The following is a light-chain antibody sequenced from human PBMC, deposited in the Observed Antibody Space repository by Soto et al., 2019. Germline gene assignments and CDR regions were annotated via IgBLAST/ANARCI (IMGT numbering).Light chain of an antibody. CDR3: SSYTSSSTLEGV. CDR2: DVS. Sequence: QSVLTQPASVSRSPGQSITISCTGTSSDVGGYNYVSWYQQHPGKAPKLMIYDVSNRPSGVSNRFSGSKSGYTASLTISGLQAEDEADYYCSSYTSSSTLEGVFGGGTKLTVL. V-gene: IGLV2-14*01. CDR1: SSDVGGYNY. J-gene: IGLJ2*01.